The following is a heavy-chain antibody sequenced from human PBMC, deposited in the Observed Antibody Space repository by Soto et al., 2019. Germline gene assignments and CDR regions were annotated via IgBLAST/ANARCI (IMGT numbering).Heavy chain of an antibody. J-gene: IGHJ5*02. V-gene: IGHV1-46*01. Sequence: GASVKVSCKASGYTFTSYYMHWVRQAPGQGLEWMGIINPSGGSTSYAQKFQGRVTMTRDTSTSTVYMELSSLRSEDTAVYYCARDQSLGAIAARRGWFDPWGQGTLVTVSS. D-gene: IGHD6-6*01. CDR1: GYTFTSYY. CDR3: ARDQSLGAIAARRGWFDP. CDR2: INPSGGST.